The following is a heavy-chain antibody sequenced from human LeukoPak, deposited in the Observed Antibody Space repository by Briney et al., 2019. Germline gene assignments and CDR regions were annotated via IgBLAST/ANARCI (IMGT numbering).Heavy chain of an antibody. D-gene: IGHD2-15*01. CDR2: IIPIFGTA. Sequence: WASVKVSCKASGGTFSSYAISWVRQAPGQGLEWMGGIIPIFGTANYAQKFQGRVTITADESTSTAYMELSSLRSEDTAVYYCATPATLVVVVAATDYYYYGMDVWGQGTTVTVSS. CDR3: ATPATLVVVVAATDYYYYGMDV. J-gene: IGHJ6*02. CDR1: GGTFSSYA. V-gene: IGHV1-69*01.